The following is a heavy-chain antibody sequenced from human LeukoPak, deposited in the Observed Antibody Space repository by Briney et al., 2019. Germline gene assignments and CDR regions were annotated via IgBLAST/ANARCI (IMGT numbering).Heavy chain of an antibody. Sequence: KPSETLSLTCTVSGGSISSYYWSWIRQPPGKGLEWIGYIYYSGSTNYNPSLKSRVTISVDTSKNQFSLKLSSVTAADTAVYYCARVHYDSSGYYFDYYYYMDVWGKGTTVTVSS. D-gene: IGHD3-22*01. CDR3: ARVHYDSSGYYFDYYYYMDV. J-gene: IGHJ6*03. V-gene: IGHV4-59*01. CDR2: IYYSGST. CDR1: GGSISSYY.